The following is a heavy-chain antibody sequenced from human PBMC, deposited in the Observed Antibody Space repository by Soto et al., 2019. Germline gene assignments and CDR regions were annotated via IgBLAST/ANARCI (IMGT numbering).Heavy chain of an antibody. V-gene: IGHV3-9*01. D-gene: IGHD6-19*01. CDR2: ISWNSGSI. CDR1: GFTFDDYA. CDR3: AKGYSRVAGTFDY. Sequence: EVQLVESGGGLVQPGRSLRLSCAASGFTFDDYAMHWVRQAPGKGLEWVSGISWNSGSIGYADSVKGRFTISRDNAKNSLYLQMNSLRAEDTALYYCAKGYSRVAGTFDYWGQGTLVTVSS. J-gene: IGHJ4*02.